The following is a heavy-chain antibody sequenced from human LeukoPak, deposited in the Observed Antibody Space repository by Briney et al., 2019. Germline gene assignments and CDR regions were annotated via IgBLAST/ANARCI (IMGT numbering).Heavy chain of an antibody. CDR1: GGSISSGDYY. D-gene: IGHD2-2*01. CDR3: ARIPAASYIDY. CDR2: IYYSGST. J-gene: IGHJ4*02. Sequence: SQTLSLTCTVSGGSISSGDYYWSWIRQPPGKGLEWIGYIYYSGSTYYNPSLKSRVTISVDRSKNQFSLKLSSVTAADTAVYYCARIPAASYIDYWGQGTLVTVSS. V-gene: IGHV4-30-4*08.